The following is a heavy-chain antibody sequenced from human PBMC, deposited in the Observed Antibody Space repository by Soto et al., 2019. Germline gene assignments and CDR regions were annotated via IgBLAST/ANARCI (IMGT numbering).Heavy chain of an antibody. CDR2: IYYSGST. J-gene: IGHJ6*02. CDR1: GASLSSYY. CDR3: ARVCGGDCHNGMDA. Sequence: SETLSLTCVVSGASLSSYYWSWIRQPPGKGLEWIGYIYYSGSTYYNPSLKSRVTISVDTSKNHFSLKLSSVTAADTAVYYCARVCGGDCHNGMDAWGQGTTVTVSS. D-gene: IGHD2-21*02. V-gene: IGHV4-59*12.